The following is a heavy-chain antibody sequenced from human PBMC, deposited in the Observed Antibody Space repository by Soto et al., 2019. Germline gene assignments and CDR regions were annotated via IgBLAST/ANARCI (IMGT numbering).Heavy chain of an antibody. D-gene: IGHD3-22*01. V-gene: IGHV3-74*01. CDR1: GFTFGSHW. Sequence: EVQLVESGGGLVQPGGSLRLSCAASGFTFGSHWMHWVRQAPGKGLVYVSRISSGGTTTNYAESVKGRFTISRDNARNTLYLQMNSLRVEDTAVYYCARFGTSYDTSGFLYWGHGNKVTVSA. J-gene: IGHJ4*01. CDR3: ARFGTSYDTSGFLY. CDR2: ISSGGTTT.